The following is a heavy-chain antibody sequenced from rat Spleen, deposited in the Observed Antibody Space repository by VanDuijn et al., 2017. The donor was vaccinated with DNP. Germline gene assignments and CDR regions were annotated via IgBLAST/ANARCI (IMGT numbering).Heavy chain of an antibody. J-gene: IGHJ2*01. V-gene: IGHV5-22*01. CDR3: IRWNSGHFDY. D-gene: IGHD4-3*01. CDR2: IGSDDYAP. CDR1: GYTFSDYY. Sequence: EVQLVESGGGLVQPGRSLKLSCAASGYTFSDYYMAWVRQAPTKGLEWVAYIGSDDYAPYYGDSVKGRFTISRDNAGNTLYLQMSSLRSEDMATYYCIRWNSGHFDYWGQGVMVTVSS.